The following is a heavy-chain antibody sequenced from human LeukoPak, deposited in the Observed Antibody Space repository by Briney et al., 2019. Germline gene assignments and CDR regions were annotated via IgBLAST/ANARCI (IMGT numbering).Heavy chain of an antibody. V-gene: IGHV3-23*01. CDR2: ISGSGGST. J-gene: IGHJ3*02. D-gene: IGHD3-10*01. Sequence: GGSLRLSCAASGFAFSSYAMSWVRQAPGKGLEWVSAISGSGGSTYYADSVKGRFTISRDNSKNTLYLQMNNLRAEDTAVYYCARGGEEELGYAFDIWGQGTMVTVSS. CDR3: ARGGEEELGYAFDI. CDR1: GFAFSSYA.